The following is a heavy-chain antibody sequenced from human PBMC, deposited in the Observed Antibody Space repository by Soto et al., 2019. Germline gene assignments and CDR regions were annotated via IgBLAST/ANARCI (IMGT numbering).Heavy chain of an antibody. CDR2: ISLSSSTI. V-gene: IGHV3-48*01. J-gene: IGHJ6*03. CDR3: ARDSRNYYYYMDV. CDR1: GFTFSSYN. Sequence: EVQLVESGGGLVQPGGSLRLSCAASGFTFSSYNMNWVRQAPGKGLEWISDISLSSSTIFYADSVKGRFTISRDNAKNSLYLQMNSLGAEETAVYYCARDSRNYYYYMDVWGKGTTVTVSS.